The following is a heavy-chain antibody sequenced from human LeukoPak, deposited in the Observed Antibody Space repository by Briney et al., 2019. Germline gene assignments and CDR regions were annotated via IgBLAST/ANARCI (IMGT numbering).Heavy chain of an antibody. CDR3: AKDRWLTTTCYVGY. CDR2: ISGSGGSI. CDR1: GFTFSSCA. J-gene: IGHJ4*02. Sequence: PGGSLRLSCAASGFTFSSCAMSWVRQAPGKGLEWVSAISGSGGSIYYADSVRGRFTISRDNSKNTLYLQMSSLRADDTAVYYCAKDRWLTTTCYVGYWGQGTLVTVSS. D-gene: IGHD2-2*01. V-gene: IGHV3-23*01.